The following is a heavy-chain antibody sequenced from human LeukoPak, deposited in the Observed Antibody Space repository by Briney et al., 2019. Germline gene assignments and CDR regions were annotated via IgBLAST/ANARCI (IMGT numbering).Heavy chain of an antibody. CDR1: GFTFDDYG. V-gene: IGHV3-20*04. CDR2: ISWNGGST. CDR3: ARDRYQSGYYDSNSAFDI. D-gene: IGHD3-22*01. Sequence: GGSLRLSCAASGFTFDDYGMSWVRQAPGKGLEWVSGISWNGGSTGYADSVKGRFTISRDNAKNSLYLQMNSLRAEDTALYYCARDRYQSGYYDSNSAFDIWGQGTMVTVSS. J-gene: IGHJ3*02.